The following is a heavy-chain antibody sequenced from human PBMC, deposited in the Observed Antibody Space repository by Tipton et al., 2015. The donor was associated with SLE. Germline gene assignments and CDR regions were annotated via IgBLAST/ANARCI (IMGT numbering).Heavy chain of an antibody. V-gene: IGHV4-61*09. D-gene: IGHD6-19*01. CDR3: ARDQSSGSAFDY. CDR1: GGSISSGSYY. CDR2: IYTSGST. J-gene: IGHJ4*02. Sequence: TLSLTCTVSGGSISSGSYYWSWIRQPAGKGLEWIGYIYTSGSTNYNPSLKSRVTISVDTSKNQFSLKLSSVTAADTAVYYCARDQSSGSAFDYWGQGTLVTVSS.